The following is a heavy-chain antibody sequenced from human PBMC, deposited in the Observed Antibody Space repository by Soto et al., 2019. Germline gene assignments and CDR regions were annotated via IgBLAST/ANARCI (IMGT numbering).Heavy chain of an antibody. CDR2: IYHSGST. CDR3: ARADYYYYGMDV. Sequence: QVQLQESGPGLVKPSETLSLTCTVSGGSISSYYWSWIRQPPGKGLEWIGYIYHSGSTNYNPSLKRRVTISVDTSKNQFSLKLSSVTAADTAVYYCARADYYYYGMDVWGQGTTVTVSS. J-gene: IGHJ6*02. V-gene: IGHV4-59*01. CDR1: GGSISSYY.